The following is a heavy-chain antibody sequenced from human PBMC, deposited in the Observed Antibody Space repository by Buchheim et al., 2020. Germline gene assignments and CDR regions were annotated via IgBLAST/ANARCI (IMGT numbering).Heavy chain of an antibody. Sequence: EMHLVESGGDLVQPGESLRLSCAASGFTFSNYWMNWVRQAPGKGLVWVSHINGDGSVTNYADSVKGRFSISRDNAKNTLYLQMNSLRDEDTAVYYCARLSNEHNWDYWGQGSL. V-gene: IGHV3-74*01. CDR1: GFTFSNYW. D-gene: IGHD4-11*01. J-gene: IGHJ4*03. CDR3: ARLSNEHNWDY. CDR2: INGDGSVT.